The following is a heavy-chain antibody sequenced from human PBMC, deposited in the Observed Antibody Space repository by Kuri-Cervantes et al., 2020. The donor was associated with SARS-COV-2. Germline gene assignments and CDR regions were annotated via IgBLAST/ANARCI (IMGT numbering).Heavy chain of an antibody. CDR3: ARVTTGTLDY. CDR1: GDSVPSNSAG. CDR2: TYYRSKWYH. J-gene: IGHJ4*02. V-gene: IGHV6-1*01. D-gene: IGHD1-1*01. Sequence: SETLSLTCAISGDSVPSNSAGWNWIRQSPSRGLEWLGRTYYRSKWYHDYAVPVKSRIIINPDTSKNQFSLQLSSVTPEDTAVYYCARVTTGTLDYWGQGTLVTVSS.